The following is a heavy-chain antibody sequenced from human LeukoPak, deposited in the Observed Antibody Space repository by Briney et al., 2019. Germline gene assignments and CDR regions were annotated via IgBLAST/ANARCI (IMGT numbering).Heavy chain of an antibody. D-gene: IGHD5-24*01. CDR3: ATNPGWLQSYWYFDL. J-gene: IGHJ2*01. V-gene: IGHV1-24*01. CDR2: FYPEDGET. Sequence: LGASVKVSCKVSGYTLTQISMHWVRQATGKGLEWMGGFYPEDGETIYAEKFQGRVTMSEDISTDTAYMELSSLRSEDTAVYYCATNPGWLQSYWYFDLWGRGTLVTVSS. CDR1: GYTLTQIS.